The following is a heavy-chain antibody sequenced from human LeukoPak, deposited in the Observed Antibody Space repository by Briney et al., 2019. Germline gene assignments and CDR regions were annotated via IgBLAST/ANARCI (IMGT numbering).Heavy chain of an antibody. Sequence: GGSLRLSCAASGFTFSSCSMNWVRQAPGKGLEWVSYISSSSSTIYYADSVKGRFTISRDNDKNSLYLQMNSLRAEDTAVYYCVYFDWLLPTVNWGQGTLVTVSS. CDR3: VYFDWLLPTVN. D-gene: IGHD3-9*01. V-gene: IGHV3-48*01. CDR2: ISSSSSTI. J-gene: IGHJ4*02. CDR1: GFTFSSCS.